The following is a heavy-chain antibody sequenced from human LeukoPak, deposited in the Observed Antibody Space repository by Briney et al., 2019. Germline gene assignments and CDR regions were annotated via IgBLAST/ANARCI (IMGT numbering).Heavy chain of an antibody. Sequence: ASVKVSCKASGGTFSSYAISWVRQAPGQGLEWMGGIIPIFGTANYAQKFQGRVTITADESTSTAYMELSSLRSEDTAVYYCARSDILTGYLSNWGQGTLVTVSS. V-gene: IGHV1-69*13. CDR2: IIPIFGTA. CDR3: ARSDILTGYLSN. J-gene: IGHJ4*02. D-gene: IGHD3-9*01. CDR1: GGTFSSYA.